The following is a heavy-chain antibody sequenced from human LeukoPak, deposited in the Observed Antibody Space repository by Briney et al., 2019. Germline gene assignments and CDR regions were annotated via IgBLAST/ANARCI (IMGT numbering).Heavy chain of an antibody. CDR2: IIPIFDSA. CDR1: GDTFTNYA. J-gene: IGHJ4*02. D-gene: IGHD3-22*01. CDR3: GSQDASIYSESSTSPTYSD. Sequence: ASVKVSCKASGDTFTNYAFDWVRQTPGQGLEWMGRIIPIFDSAHYAQRFQGRITTTTDESSTTAYMTLSSLTSDDTAVYYCGSQDASIYSESSTSPTYSDWGQGTLVTVSS. V-gene: IGHV1-69*05.